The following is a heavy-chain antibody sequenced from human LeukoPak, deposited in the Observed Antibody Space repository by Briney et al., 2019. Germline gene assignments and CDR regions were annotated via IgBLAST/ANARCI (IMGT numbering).Heavy chain of an antibody. V-gene: IGHV3-7*01. CDR3: AKDADLGATVIGAFDI. CDR2: IKEDGREK. J-gene: IGHJ3*02. D-gene: IGHD1-26*01. Sequence: PGGSLRLSCAASGFTFSSYWMSWVRQAPGEGLEWVANIKEDGREKYYVDSVKGRFTISRDNGKNSLYLQMNSLRAEDAAVYYCAKDADLGATVIGAFDIWGQGTMVTVSS. CDR1: GFTFSSYW.